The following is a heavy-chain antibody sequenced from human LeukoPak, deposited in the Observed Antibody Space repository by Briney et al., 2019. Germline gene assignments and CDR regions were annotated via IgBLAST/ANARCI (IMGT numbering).Heavy chain of an antibody. Sequence: SETLSLTCVVYGGSFSGYYWSWIRQPPGKGLEWIGEINHSGSTNYNPSLKSRVTISVDTSKNQFSLRLSSVTAADTAVYYCAREYHRFYYYYMDVWGKGTTVTVSS. V-gene: IGHV4-34*01. J-gene: IGHJ6*03. CDR1: GGSFSGYY. CDR2: INHSGST. D-gene: IGHD2-2*01. CDR3: AREYHRFYYYYMDV.